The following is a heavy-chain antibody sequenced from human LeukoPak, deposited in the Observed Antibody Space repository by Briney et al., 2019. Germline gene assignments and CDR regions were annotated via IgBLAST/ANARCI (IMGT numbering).Heavy chain of an antibody. CDR1: GFTFSRYW. Sequence: GGSLRLSCAASGFTFSRYWMHWLRQAPGKGLVWVSRISTDGGSTSYADSVKGRFTISRDNGKNTLDLQMNSLRAEDTAVYYCASYLTSIPGGMDVWGQGTTVTVS. CDR2: ISTDGGST. CDR3: ASYLTSIPGGMDV. J-gene: IGHJ6*02. D-gene: IGHD2/OR15-2a*01. V-gene: IGHV3-74*01.